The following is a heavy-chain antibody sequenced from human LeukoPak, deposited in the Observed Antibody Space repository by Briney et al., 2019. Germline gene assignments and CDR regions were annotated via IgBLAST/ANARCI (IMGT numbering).Heavy chain of an antibody. CDR3: AREPGRWLHDAFDI. D-gene: IGHD6-19*01. CDR2: IYYSGST. J-gene: IGHJ3*02. V-gene: IGHV4-59*01. CDR1: GGSISSYY. Sequence: PSETLSLTCTVSGGSISSYYWSWIRQPPGKGLEWIGYIYYSGSTNYNPSLKSRVTISVDTSKNQFSLKLSSVTAADTAVYYCAREPGRWLHDAFDIWGQGTMVTVSS.